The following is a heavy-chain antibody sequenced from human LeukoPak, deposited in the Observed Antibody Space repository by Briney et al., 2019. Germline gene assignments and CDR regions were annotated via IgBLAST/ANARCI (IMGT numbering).Heavy chain of an antibody. Sequence: PSETLSLTCTVSGYSISSGYYWGWIRHPPGKGLEWIGRIYHSGSISYNPSLKSRVTISVDTSKNQFSLKLSSVTAAGTAVYYCARCHSNGWTFEAWGQGTLVTVSS. CDR3: ARCHSNGWTFEA. J-gene: IGHJ5*02. D-gene: IGHD6-19*01. CDR1: GYSISSGYY. V-gene: IGHV4-38-2*02. CDR2: IYHSGSI.